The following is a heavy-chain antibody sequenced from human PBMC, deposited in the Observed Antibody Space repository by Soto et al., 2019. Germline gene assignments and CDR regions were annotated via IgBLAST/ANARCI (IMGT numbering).Heavy chain of an antibody. CDR3: ANPKEQWLLGRFDY. D-gene: IGHD6-19*01. Sequence: EVQLLESGGGLVQPGGSLRLSCAASGFTFSSYARSWVRQAPGKGLEWVSAISGRGGSIYYADSVKGRFTISRDNSKNTLYLQMNSLRAEDTDVYYCANPKEQWLLGRFDYWGQGTLVTVSS. CDR1: GFTFSSYA. CDR2: ISGRGGSI. J-gene: IGHJ4*02. V-gene: IGHV3-23*01.